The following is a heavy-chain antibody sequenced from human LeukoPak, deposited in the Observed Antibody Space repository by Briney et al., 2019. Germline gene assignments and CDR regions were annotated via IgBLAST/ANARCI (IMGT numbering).Heavy chain of an antibody. CDR1: GFTFDDYA. Sequence: GRSLRLSCAASGFTFDDYAMHWVRQAPGKGLEWVSGISWNSGSIGYADSVKGRFTISRDNAENSLYLQMNSLRAEDTALYYCAKDVDTAMVTGGMDVWGQGTTVTVSS. CDR2: ISWNSGSI. D-gene: IGHD5-18*01. J-gene: IGHJ6*02. CDR3: AKDVDTAMVTGGMDV. V-gene: IGHV3-9*01.